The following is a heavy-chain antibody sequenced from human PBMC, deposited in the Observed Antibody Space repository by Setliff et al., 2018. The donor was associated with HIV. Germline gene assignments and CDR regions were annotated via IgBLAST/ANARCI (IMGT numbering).Heavy chain of an antibody. CDR3: ARESPDGLDY. V-gene: IGHV4-4*08. J-gene: IGHJ4*02. CDR1: GPSINIHY. CDR2: IYSTGST. Sequence: SETLSLTCTVSGPSINIHYWSWIRQSPGKAFEWIGYIYSTGSTNYNPSLQSRVTISMVASRNQFSLKVNSVTAADTAMYFCARESPDGLDYWGQGTLVTVSS. D-gene: IGHD2-8*01.